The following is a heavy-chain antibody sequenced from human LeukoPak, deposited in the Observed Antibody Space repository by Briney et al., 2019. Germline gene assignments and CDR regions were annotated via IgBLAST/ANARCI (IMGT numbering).Heavy chain of an antibody. CDR2: IKQDGSEK. Sequence: PGGSLRLSCAASGFTFSSYWMSWVRQAPGKGLEWVANIKQDGSEKYYVDSVKGRFTISRDNAKNSLYLQMNSLRAEDTAVYYCASQWELLSRPYYFDYWGQGTLVTVSP. J-gene: IGHJ4*02. V-gene: IGHV3-7*01. D-gene: IGHD1-26*01. CDR3: ASQWELLSRPYYFDY. CDR1: GFTFSSYW.